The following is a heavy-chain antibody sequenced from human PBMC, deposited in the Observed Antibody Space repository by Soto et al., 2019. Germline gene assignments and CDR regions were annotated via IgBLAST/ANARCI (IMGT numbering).Heavy chain of an antibody. CDR2: IYPSGST. V-gene: IGHV4-4*07. CDR1: GGSISGHS. CDR3: VGARSYSVYDF. J-gene: IGHJ4*02. D-gene: IGHD5-12*01. Sequence: PSETLSLTCTVSGGSISGHSWVWIRQPAGKGLEWIGHIYPSGSTSYNPSLRSRVTMSLDTSSNQIFLNLTSVTAADTAVFYCVGARSYSVYDFWGPGTLVTVSS.